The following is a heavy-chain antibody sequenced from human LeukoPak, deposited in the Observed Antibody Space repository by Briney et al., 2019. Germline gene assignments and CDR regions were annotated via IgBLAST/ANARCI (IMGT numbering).Heavy chain of an antibody. CDR3: ARKGSGSSPQDYYYYGMDV. Sequence: GGSLRLSCAASGFTFSSYWMSWVRQAPGKGLEWVANIKQDGSEKYYVDSVKGRFTISRDNAKNSLYLQMNSLRAEDTAVYYCARKGSGSSPQDYYYYGMDVWGQGTLVTVSS. CDR1: GFTFSSYW. CDR2: IKQDGSEK. J-gene: IGHJ6*02. D-gene: IGHD6-6*01. V-gene: IGHV3-7*01.